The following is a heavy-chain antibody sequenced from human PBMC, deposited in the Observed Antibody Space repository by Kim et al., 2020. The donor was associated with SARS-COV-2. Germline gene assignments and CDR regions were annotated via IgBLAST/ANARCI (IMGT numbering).Heavy chain of an antibody. V-gene: IGHV3-23*01. J-gene: IGHJ4*02. CDR1: GFTFSNYA. Sequence: GGSLRLSCAASGFTFSNYAMSWVRQAPGKGLEWVSAISGSGGSTYYAASVKGRFTISRDNSKNTLYLQMNSLRAEDTAVYYCAKVSTVIIPDYFDYWGQGTLVTVSP. CDR3: AKVSTVIIPDYFDY. D-gene: IGHD3-3*01. CDR2: ISGSGGST.